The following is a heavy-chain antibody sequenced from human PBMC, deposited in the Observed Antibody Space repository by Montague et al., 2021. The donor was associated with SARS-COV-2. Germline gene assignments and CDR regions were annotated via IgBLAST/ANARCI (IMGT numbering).Heavy chain of an antibody. Sequence: SETLSLTCTVSGGPISSYYWSWIRQPPGKGLEWIGYIYYSGSTNYNPSLKSRVTISVDTSKNQFSLKLSSVTAADTAVYYCARHFPDTIFGVVIHPGGLDVWGQGTMVTVSS. V-gene: IGHV4-59*08. D-gene: IGHD3-3*01. CDR2: IYYSGST. CDR3: ARHFPDTIFGVVIHPGGLDV. CDR1: GGPISSYY. J-gene: IGHJ6*02.